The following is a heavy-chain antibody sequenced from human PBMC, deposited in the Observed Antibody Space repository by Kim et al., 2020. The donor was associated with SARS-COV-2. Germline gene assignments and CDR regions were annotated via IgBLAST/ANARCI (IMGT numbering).Heavy chain of an antibody. J-gene: IGHJ6*02. D-gene: IGHD2-15*01. Sequence: SVKGRFTIYRDNAKNSLYLQMNSLRAEDTAVYYCARASVALRDYYYGMDVWGQGTTVTVSS. CDR3: ARASVALRDYYYGMDV. V-gene: IGHV3-21*01.